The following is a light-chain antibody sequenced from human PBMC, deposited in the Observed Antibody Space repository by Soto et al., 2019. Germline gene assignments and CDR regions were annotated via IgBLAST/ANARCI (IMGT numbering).Light chain of an antibody. CDR1: ENVYNY. Sequence: ESVLIQSPAALSLSPGERATPSCRASENVYNYLAWYQQIPGQPPRLLIYDASNRAAGVPGRFSGTGSGTDFTLTISSLEPEDFAVYYSVPRSDWPRTFGQGTKVDI. CDR2: DAS. J-gene: IGKJ1*01. V-gene: IGKV3-11*01. CDR3: VPRSDWPRT.